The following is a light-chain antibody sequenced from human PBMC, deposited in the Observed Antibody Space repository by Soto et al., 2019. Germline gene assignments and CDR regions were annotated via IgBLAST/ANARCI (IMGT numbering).Light chain of an antibody. CDR3: CSFAGGRTYV. Sequence: QSVLTRPVSVSGSPGQSITMSCTGTSTDVGSYNLVSWYQQHPGKAPKLMIYEVTKRPSGVSNRFSGSKSGNTASLTISGLQAEDEADYYCCSFAGGRTYVFGTGTKVTVL. CDR2: EVT. V-gene: IGLV2-23*02. J-gene: IGLJ1*01. CDR1: STDVGSYNL.